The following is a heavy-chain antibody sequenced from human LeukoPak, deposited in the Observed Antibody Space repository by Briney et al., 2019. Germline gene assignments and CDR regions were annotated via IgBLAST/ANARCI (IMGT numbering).Heavy chain of an antibody. CDR1: GFTVSDYY. CDR2: ISFSGSTI. D-gene: IGHD3-16*01. CDR3: VRGMGGGVSNFVY. V-gene: IGHV3-11*04. Sequence: PGGPLILSCASSGFTVSDYYMTWLRQAPGKGLDRVSYISFSGSTIYYADSVKGRFIISSDTANNPLYLQMNSLAADHTADYYCVRGMGGGVSNFVYWGQGTLVTVSS. J-gene: IGHJ4*02.